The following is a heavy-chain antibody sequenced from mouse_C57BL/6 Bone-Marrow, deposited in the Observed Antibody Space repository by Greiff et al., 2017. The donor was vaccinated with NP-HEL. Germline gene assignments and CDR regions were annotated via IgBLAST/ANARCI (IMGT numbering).Heavy chain of an antibody. D-gene: IGHD1-1*02. CDR1: GFPITSGYY. CDR3: AGGSMGYFDV. J-gene: IGHJ1*03. CDR2: ITHSGET. V-gene: IGHV12-3*01. Sequence: SGPGLVKPSQSLFLTCSITGFPITSGYYWIWIRQSPGKPLEWMGYITHSGETFYNPSLQSPISITRETSKNQFFLQLNSVTTEDTAMYYCAGGSMGYFDVWGTGTTVTVSS.